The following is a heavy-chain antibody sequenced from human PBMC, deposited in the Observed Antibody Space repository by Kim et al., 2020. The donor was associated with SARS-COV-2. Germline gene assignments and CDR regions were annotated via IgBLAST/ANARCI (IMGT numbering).Heavy chain of an antibody. CDR2: ISSNGGST. V-gene: IGHV3-64*01. CDR1: GFTFSSYA. Sequence: GGSLRLSCAASGFTFSSYAMHWVRQAPGKGLEYVSAISSNGGSTYYANSVKGRFTISRDNSKNTLYLQMGSLRAEDMAVYYCARELRIQLWLGAFDYWGQGTLVTVSS. D-gene: IGHD5-18*01. J-gene: IGHJ4*02. CDR3: ARELRIQLWLGAFDY.